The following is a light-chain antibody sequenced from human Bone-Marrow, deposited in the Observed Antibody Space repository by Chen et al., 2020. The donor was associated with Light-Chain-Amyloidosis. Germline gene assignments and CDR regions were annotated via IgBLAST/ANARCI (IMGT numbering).Light chain of an antibody. J-gene: IGLJ3*02. Sequence: QSVLTQPPSASGTPGQRVTISCSGSSSNIGSNYVYWYQQLPGTAPKLLIYRNNQRPSGVPDGFSGTRSGTSASLAISGLRSEDEADYYCAAWDDSLSGPGVFGGGTKLTVL. CDR1: SSNIGSNY. CDR3: AAWDDSLSGPGV. CDR2: RNN. V-gene: IGLV1-47*01.